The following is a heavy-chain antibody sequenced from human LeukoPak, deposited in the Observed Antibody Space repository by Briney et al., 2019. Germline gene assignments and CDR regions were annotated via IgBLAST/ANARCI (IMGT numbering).Heavy chain of an antibody. Sequence: SETLSHTCTVSGGSISSSSYYWGWIRQPPGKGLEWIGYIYHSGSTYYNPSLKSRVTISVDKSKNQFSLKLSSVTAADTAVYYCAISSGWYVIDYWGQGTLVTVSS. CDR3: AISSGWYVIDY. CDR2: IYHSGST. CDR1: GGSISSSSYY. J-gene: IGHJ4*02. D-gene: IGHD6-19*01. V-gene: IGHV4-61*05.